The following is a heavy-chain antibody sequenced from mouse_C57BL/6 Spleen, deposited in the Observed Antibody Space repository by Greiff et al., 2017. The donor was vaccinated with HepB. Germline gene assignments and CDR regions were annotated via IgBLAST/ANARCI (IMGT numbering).Heavy chain of an antibody. Sequence: VQLQQPGAELVKPGASVKLSCKASGYTFTSYWMHWVKQRPGQGLEWIGMIHPDSGSTNYNEKFKSKATLTVDKSSSTAYMQLSSLTSEDSAVYYCARLATVVRDYWGQGTTLTVSS. CDR3: ARLATVVRDY. CDR2: IHPDSGST. J-gene: IGHJ2*01. V-gene: IGHV1-64*01. CDR1: GYTFTSYW. D-gene: IGHD1-1*01.